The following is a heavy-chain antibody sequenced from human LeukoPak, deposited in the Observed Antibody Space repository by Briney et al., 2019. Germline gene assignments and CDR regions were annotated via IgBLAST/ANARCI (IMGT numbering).Heavy chain of an antibody. Sequence: GGSLRLSCTASGFSFSGYAMNWVRQAPGKGLEWVAGLWGNSGGIDYADSVRGRFTISRDNSRNRIYLQMNTLRVEDTAVYYCARAKYSGSYPYYYDYWGQGTLVTVSS. CDR2: LWGNSGGI. V-gene: IGHV3-23*01. CDR1: GFSFSGYA. J-gene: IGHJ4*02. CDR3: ARAKYSGSYPYYYDY. D-gene: IGHD1-26*01.